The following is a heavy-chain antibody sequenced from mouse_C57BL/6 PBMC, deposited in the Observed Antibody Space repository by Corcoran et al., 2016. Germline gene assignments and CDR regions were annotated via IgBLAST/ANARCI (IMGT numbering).Heavy chain of an antibody. CDR1: GYTFTTYG. CDR2: INTYSGVP. Sequence: QIQLVQSGPELKKPGETVKISCKASGYTFTTYGMSCVKQAPGKGLKWMGWINTYSGVPTYADDFKGRFAFSLETSASTAYLQINNLKNEDTATYFCARWDGSSYYYYAMDYWGQGTSVTVSS. V-gene: IGHV9-3*01. D-gene: IGHD1-1*01. J-gene: IGHJ4*01. CDR3: ARWDGSSYYYYAMDY.